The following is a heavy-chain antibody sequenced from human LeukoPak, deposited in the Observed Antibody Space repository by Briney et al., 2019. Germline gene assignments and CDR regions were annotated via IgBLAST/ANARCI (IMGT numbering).Heavy chain of an antibody. D-gene: IGHD4-17*01. CDR2: ITSTGRTP. CDR3: AVIATVTPGY. Sequence: TGGSLRLSCAASGFIFSSYVMHWVRQAPGKGLEWVSGITSTGRTPYYADSVKGRFTISRDNTNNTLYLQMDSLRVEDTAVYYCAVIATVTPGYWGQGTLVSVSS. CDR1: GFIFSSYV. J-gene: IGHJ4*02. V-gene: IGHV3-23*05.